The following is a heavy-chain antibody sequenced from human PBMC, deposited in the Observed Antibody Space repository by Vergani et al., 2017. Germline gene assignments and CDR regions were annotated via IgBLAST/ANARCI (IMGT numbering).Heavy chain of an antibody. CDR2: ISSSSSTI. D-gene: IGHD1-26*01. Sequence: VQLVESGGGVVRPGGSLRLSCAASGFTFSDYYMSWIRQAPGKGLEWVSYISSSSSTIYYADSVKGRFTISRDNAKNSLYLQMNSLRAEDTAVYYCAREKYSGSYYYYGMDVWGQGTTVTVSS. J-gene: IGHJ6*02. CDR3: AREKYSGSYYYYGMDV. CDR1: GFTFSDYY. V-gene: IGHV3-11*04.